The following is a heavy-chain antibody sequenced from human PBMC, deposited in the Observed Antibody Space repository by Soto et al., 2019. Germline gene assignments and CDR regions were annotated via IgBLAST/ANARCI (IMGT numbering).Heavy chain of an antibody. CDR2: IVVGSGNT. D-gene: IGHD2-2*02. J-gene: IGHJ6*02. CDR1: GFTFTSSA. V-gene: IGHV1-58*01. CDR3: AAERGYFSSTSCYMYYYGMDV. Sequence: SVKVSCKASGFTFTSSAVQWVRQARGQRLEWIGWIVVGSGNTNYAQKFQERVTITRDMSTSTAYMELSSLRSEDTAVYYCAAERGYFSSTSCYMYYYGMDVWGPGTTLTVSS.